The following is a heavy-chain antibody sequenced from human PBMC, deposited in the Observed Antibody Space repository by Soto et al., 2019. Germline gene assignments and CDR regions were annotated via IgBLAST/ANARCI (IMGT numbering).Heavy chain of an antibody. CDR1: GGSISSYF. CDR3: ARVWGGAFDI. CDR2: IYYSGST. J-gene: IGHJ3*02. V-gene: IGHV4-59*01. Sequence: KPSETLSLTCTVSGGSISSYFWSWIRQPPGKGLEWIGYIYYSGSTNYNPSLKSRVTISVDTSKNQFSLKLSSVTAADTAVYYCARVWGGAFDIWGQGTMVTVS. D-gene: IGHD3-10*01.